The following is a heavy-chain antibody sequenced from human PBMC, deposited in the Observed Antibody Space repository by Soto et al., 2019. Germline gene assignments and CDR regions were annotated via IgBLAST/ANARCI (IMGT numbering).Heavy chain of an antibody. CDR1: GGSISSGGDY. CDR2: IYYSGST. J-gene: IGHJ4*02. D-gene: IGHD2-21*01. CDR3: ARTLVIAFFDY. Sequence: QVQLQESGPGLVKPSPTLSLTCTVSGGSISSGGDYWSWSRQHPGKGLDWSGYIYYSGSTDYNPSLKSRVTISVATSKHQFSLKLSSVTAADTALYSSARTLVIAFFDYWGQGTLVTVSS. V-gene: IGHV4-31*03.